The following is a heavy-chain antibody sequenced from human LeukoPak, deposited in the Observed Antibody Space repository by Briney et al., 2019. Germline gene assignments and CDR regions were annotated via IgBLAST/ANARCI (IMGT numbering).Heavy chain of an antibody. D-gene: IGHD5-24*01. Sequence: PSETLSLTCTVSGGSISSYYWSWIRQPAGKGLEWIGRIYTSGSTNYNPSLKSRVTISVDTSKNQFFLQLSSVTAADTAVYYCAREGWLQSFDYWGQGTLVTVSS. CDR2: IYTSGST. CDR1: GGSISSYY. V-gene: IGHV4-4*07. CDR3: AREGWLQSFDY. J-gene: IGHJ4*02.